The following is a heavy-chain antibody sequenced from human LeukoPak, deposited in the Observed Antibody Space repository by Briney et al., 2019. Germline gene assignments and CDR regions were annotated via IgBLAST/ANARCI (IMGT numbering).Heavy chain of an antibody. J-gene: IGHJ4*02. V-gene: IGHV3-21*01. CDR3: ARSSAYEYVNYDY. D-gene: IGHD5-12*01. Sequence: GGSLRLPCAASGIPFSTYSMTWVRQAPGKGLEWVASISGSSSYVFYAEAMKGRVTISRDNAKNSLYLQMNSLRAEDTAVYYCARSSAYEYVNYDYWGQGTLVTVSS. CDR2: ISGSSSYV. CDR1: GIPFSTYS.